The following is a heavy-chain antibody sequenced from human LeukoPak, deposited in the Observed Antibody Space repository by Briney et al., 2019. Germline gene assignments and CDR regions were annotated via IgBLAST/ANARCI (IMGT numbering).Heavy chain of an antibody. J-gene: IGHJ5*02. Sequence: ETLSLTCAVYGGSFSGYYWSWVRQAPGKGLEWVANIKQDGSEKYYVDSVKGRFTISRDNAKNSLYLQMSSLRAEDTAVYYCARDIVATMNNWFDPWGQGTLVTVSS. V-gene: IGHV3-7*01. CDR2: IKQDGSEK. CDR1: GGSFSGYY. D-gene: IGHD5-12*01. CDR3: ARDIVATMNNWFDP.